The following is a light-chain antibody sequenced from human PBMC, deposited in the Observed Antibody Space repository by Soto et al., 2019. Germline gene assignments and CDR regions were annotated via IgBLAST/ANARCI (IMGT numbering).Light chain of an antibody. J-gene: IGKJ4*01. Sequence: EIVLTQSPAPLALSPGNRATLSCRARPGVWSHLAWYQPKPGQAPRLLIYDASKRAAGIPARFSGSGSGTDFTLTITSLEPEDFAIYYCQQRSDWPSTFGGGTKVEIK. V-gene: IGKV3-11*01. CDR2: DAS. CDR1: PGVWSH. CDR3: QQRSDWPST.